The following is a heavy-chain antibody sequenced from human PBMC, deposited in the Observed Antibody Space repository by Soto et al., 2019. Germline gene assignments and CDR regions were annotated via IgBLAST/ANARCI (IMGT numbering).Heavy chain of an antibody. Sequence: GGSLRLSCAASGFIFTNYAMNWVRQAPGKGLEWVSYISSSGTGIYYADSVKGRFTISRDNAKKSLYLQMNSLRAEDTAVYYCARDEYGGAYDYWGQGTLVTVSS. V-gene: IGHV3-48*03. CDR1: GFIFTNYA. D-gene: IGHD4-17*01. J-gene: IGHJ4*02. CDR2: ISSSGTGI. CDR3: ARDEYGGAYDY.